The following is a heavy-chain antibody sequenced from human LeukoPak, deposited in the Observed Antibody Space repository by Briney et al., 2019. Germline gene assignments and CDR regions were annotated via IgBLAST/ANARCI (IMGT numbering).Heavy chain of an antibody. CDR3: ARGVGYYDSSGTIDY. D-gene: IGHD3-22*01. CDR1: GFTLSSYG. J-gene: IGHJ4*02. CDR2: VWYDGSKK. V-gene: IGHV3-33*01. Sequence: PGGSLRLSCAASGFTLSSYGMHWVRQAPGKGLEWVAVVWYDGSKKYSADSVKGRITISRDDSKNTLYLQMNSLRAEDTAVYYCARGVGYYDSSGTIDYWGQGTLVTVSS.